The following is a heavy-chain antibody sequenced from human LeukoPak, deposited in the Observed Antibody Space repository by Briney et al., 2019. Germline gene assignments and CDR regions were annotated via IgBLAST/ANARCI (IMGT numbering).Heavy chain of an antibody. CDR1: GFIFNNYA. CDR3: ASSGSYRFDY. J-gene: IGHJ4*02. Sequence: PGGSLRLSCAGSGFIFNNYATHWVRQPPGKGLEWVSGISWNSGSIDYADSVKGRFTISRDNAKNSLYLQMNSLRDEDTAVYYCASSGSYRFDYWGQGTLVTVSS. CDR2: ISWNSGSI. V-gene: IGHV3-9*01. D-gene: IGHD1-26*01.